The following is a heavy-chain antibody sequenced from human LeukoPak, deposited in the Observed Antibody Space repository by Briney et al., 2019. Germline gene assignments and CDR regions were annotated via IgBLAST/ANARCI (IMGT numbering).Heavy chain of an antibody. CDR1: GFTFSSYS. CDR3: ARGNSGYRY. J-gene: IGHJ4*02. Sequence: GGSLRLSCAASGFTFSSYSMNWVRQAPGKGPEWVSSISSSSYIYYADSVKGRFTISRDNAKNSLYLQMNSLRAEDTAVYYCARGNSGYRYWGQGTLVTVSS. D-gene: IGHD5-12*01. CDR2: ISSSSYI. V-gene: IGHV3-21*01.